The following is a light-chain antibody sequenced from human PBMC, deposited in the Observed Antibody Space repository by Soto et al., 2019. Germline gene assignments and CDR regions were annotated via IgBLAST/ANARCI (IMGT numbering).Light chain of an antibody. CDR1: QSVSSN. V-gene: IGKV3-15*01. J-gene: IGKJ2*02. CDR3: QQYNNWPPWT. Sequence: EIVMTQSPATLSVSPGERATLSCRASQSVSSNLAWYQQKPGQAPSLLIYGASTRATGIPARFSGSGSGTEVTLTISSLQSEDFAVYYCQQYNNWPPWTFGQGTKLEIK. CDR2: GAS.